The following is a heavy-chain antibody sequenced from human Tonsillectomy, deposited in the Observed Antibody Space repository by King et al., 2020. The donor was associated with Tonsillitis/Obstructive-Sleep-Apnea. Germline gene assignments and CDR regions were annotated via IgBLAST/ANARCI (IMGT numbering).Heavy chain of an antibody. D-gene: IGHD4-17*01. V-gene: IGHV1-18*01. Sequence: VQLVESGSEVKKPGASVTVSCTASGYTFTNYGISWVRQAPGQGLEWMGWVTTYNGDTNYAQNLQGRVTMTTDTSTSIAYMELRSLRSDDTAVYYCARALYYGDYGSFDYWGQGTLVTVSS. J-gene: IGHJ4*02. CDR1: GYTFTNYG. CDR2: VTTYNGDT. CDR3: ARALYYGDYGSFDY.